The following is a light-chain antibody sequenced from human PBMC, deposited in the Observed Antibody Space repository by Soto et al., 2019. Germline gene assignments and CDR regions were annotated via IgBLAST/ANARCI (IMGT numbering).Light chain of an antibody. CDR2: DAS. CDR1: QSVSSY. CDR3: QQRSNSPLT. V-gene: IGKV3-11*01. Sequence: EIVFTQAPATLSLSPGERATLSCRASQSVSSYLAWYRQKPGQAPRPLIYDASNRATGIPARFSRSGAGTDCTRAISSLEPEDVAVDYCQQRSNSPLTFRGGTKVDIK. J-gene: IGKJ4*01.